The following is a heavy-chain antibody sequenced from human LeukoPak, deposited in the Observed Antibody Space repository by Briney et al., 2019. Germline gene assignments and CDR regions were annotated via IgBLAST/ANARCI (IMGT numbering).Heavy chain of an antibody. D-gene: IGHD3-10*02. CDR3: AELGITMIGGV. CDR1: GFTFSSYE. CDR2: ISSSGSTI. V-gene: IGHV3-48*03. J-gene: IGHJ6*04. Sequence: GGSLRLSCAAYGFTFSSYEMNWVRHAPGKELKWVSYISSSGSTIYYADSVKGRFTISRDNAKNSLYLQMNSLRAEDTAVYYCAELGITMIGGVWGKGTTVTISS.